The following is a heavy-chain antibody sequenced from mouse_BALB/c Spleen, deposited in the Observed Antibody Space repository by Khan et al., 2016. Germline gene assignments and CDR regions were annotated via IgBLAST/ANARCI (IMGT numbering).Heavy chain of an antibody. CDR3: NGNYYFDY. V-gene: IGHV14-4*02. CDR2: IDPENGDT. CDR1: GFNIKDYY. Sequence: VQLQQPGAELVRSGASVKLSCTASGFNIKDYYMHWVKQRPEQGLEWIGWIDPENGDTEYAPKFQGKATMTADTSSNTAYLQLSSLKSEDTAVYYCNGNYYFDYWGQGTTLTVSS. J-gene: IGHJ2*01. D-gene: IGHD2-1*01.